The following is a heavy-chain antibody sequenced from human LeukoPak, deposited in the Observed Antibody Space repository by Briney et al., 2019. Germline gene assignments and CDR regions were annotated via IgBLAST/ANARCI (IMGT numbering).Heavy chain of an antibody. J-gene: IGHJ3*02. D-gene: IGHD3-9*01. CDR3: ARGGFNYNILTGAFDI. Sequence: ASLKVSCKASGYTFTSYYIHWVRQAPGQGLEWMGIINPSGGSTNYAQKFQGRVTMTRDTFTSTVYMDLSSLRSEDTAVYYCARGGFNYNILTGAFDIWGQGTMVTVSS. CDR1: GYTFTSYY. V-gene: IGHV1-46*01. CDR2: INPSGGST.